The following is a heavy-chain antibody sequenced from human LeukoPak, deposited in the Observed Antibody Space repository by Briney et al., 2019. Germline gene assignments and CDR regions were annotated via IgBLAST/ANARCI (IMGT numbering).Heavy chain of an antibody. CDR3: ARDLGSGYQDY. CDR1: GGSISSSSYY. D-gene: IGHD3-22*01. CDR2: IYYSGST. V-gene: IGHV4-39*02. Sequence: PSETLSLTCTISGGSISSSSYYWGWIRQPPGKGLEWIGSIYYSGSTYYNPSLESRVTISVDTSKNQFSLKLSSVTAADTAVYYCARDLGSGYQDYWGQGTLVTVSS. J-gene: IGHJ4*02.